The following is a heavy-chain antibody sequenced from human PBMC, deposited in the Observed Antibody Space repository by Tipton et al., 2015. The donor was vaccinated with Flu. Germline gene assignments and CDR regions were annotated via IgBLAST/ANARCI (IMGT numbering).Heavy chain of an antibody. CDR3: ARDVDDSNSFDH. CDR1: GGSFSGYY. D-gene: IGHD4-11*01. V-gene: IGHV4-34*01. Sequence: TLSLTCAVYGGSFSGYYCSWIRQPPGKGLEWIGEINHSGSTNYNPSLKSRVTISVDTSKDQFSLKLSSVTAADTAVYYCARDVDDSNSFDHWGQGTLVTVSS. CDR2: INHSGST. J-gene: IGHJ5*02.